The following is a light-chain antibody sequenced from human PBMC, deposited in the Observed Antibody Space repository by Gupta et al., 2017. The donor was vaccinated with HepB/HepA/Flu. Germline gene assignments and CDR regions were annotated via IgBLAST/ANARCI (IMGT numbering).Light chain of an antibody. V-gene: IGKV3-20*01. Sequence: IVLTHSPATLSLSPQQRATLSCSASQSVRSSYLAWYQQKPGQAPRLLIYRASSRATGIPDRFSGSGSGTEFTLTISRLEPEDFAVYYCQQDGSSPQTFGEGTKVEIK. CDR1: QSVRSSY. CDR3: QQDGSSPQT. J-gene: IGKJ1*01. CDR2: RAS.